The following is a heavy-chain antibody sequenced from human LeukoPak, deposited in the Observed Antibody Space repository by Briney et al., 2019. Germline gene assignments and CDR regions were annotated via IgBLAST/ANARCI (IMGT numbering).Heavy chain of an antibody. CDR3: ARGKYGDWYFDY. V-gene: IGHV1-46*01. CDR1: GYTFISYY. Sequence: ASVKVSCKASGYTFISYYMYWVRQAPGHGLEWMGFINPSAGNTAYAQKFQGRVTMTRDTSTSTVYMDLTSRRSDDTAVYYCARGKYGDWYFDYWGQGSLVTVSS. CDR2: INPSAGNT. D-gene: IGHD4-17*01. J-gene: IGHJ4*01.